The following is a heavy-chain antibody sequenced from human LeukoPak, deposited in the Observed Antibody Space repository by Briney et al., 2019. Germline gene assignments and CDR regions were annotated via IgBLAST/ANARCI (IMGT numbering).Heavy chain of an antibody. D-gene: IGHD6-13*01. Sequence: SCKASGYTFTDYYMHWVRQAPGKGLEWVAVIWYDGGNKYYADSVKGRFTISRDNSMNTLYLQMKSLRAEDTAVYYCARVAPIYSSSLYYLDYWGQGTLVTVSS. CDR1: GYTFTDYY. V-gene: IGHV3-33*08. CDR2: IWYDGGNK. J-gene: IGHJ4*02. CDR3: ARVAPIYSSSLYYLDY.